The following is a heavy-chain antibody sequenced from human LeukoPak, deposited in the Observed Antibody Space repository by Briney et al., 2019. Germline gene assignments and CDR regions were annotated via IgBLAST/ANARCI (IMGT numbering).Heavy chain of an antibody. Sequence: GGSLRLSCAASGLTFSDFWMHWVRQPPGKGLVWVALVKGDGRTTIYADSVKGRFTISRDNAKNTLYLQMNSLRAEDTAVYYCARDLPGDYWGQGTLVTVSS. CDR2: VKGDGRTT. CDR1: GLTFSDFW. V-gene: IGHV3-74*01. J-gene: IGHJ4*02. CDR3: ARDLPGDY.